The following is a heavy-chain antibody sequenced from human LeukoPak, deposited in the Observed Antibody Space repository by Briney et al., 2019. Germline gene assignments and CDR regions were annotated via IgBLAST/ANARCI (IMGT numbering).Heavy chain of an antibody. CDR3: ARDKGGNGYFDY. V-gene: IGHV3-21*01. Sequence: GGSLRLSCAASGFTFSSYSMNWVRQAPGKGLEWVSSISSSSYIYYADSVKGRFTISRDNAKNSLYLQMHSLRAEDTAVYYCARDKGGNGYFDYWGQGTLVTVSS. J-gene: IGHJ4*02. CDR2: ISSSSYI. CDR1: GFTFSSYS. D-gene: IGHD4-23*01.